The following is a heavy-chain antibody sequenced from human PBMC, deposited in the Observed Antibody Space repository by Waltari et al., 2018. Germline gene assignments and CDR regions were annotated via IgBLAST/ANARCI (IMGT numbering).Heavy chain of an antibody. CDR2: ISYSGST. V-gene: IGHV4-61*01. CDR1: GGSVSSGPYH. Sequence: QVQLQESGPGLVKPSETLSLICSVSGGSVSSGPYHWSWVRQPPGKGLGWPGDISYSGSTNYNPSLKSRVTISVDTSKNQLSLNLSSVTAADTAVYYCARGHDYWNYYYMDVWGKGTTVTVSS. CDR3: ARGHDYWNYYYMDV. J-gene: IGHJ6*03. D-gene: IGHD4-17*01.